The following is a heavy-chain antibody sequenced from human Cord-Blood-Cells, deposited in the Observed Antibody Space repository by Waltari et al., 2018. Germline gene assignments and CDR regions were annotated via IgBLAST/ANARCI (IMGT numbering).Heavy chain of an antibody. V-gene: IGHV1-69*01. Sequence: QVQLVQSGAAVKKPGYSVKVSCKASGGTFSSYAISWVRQAPGQGLEWMGGIIPIFGTANYAQKFQGRVTITADDSTSTAYMELSSLRSEDTAVYYCARSRDYYDSSGFDYWGQGTLVTVSS. CDR1: GGTFSSYA. CDR3: ARSRDYYDSSGFDY. D-gene: IGHD3-22*01. CDR2: IIPIFGTA. J-gene: IGHJ4*02.